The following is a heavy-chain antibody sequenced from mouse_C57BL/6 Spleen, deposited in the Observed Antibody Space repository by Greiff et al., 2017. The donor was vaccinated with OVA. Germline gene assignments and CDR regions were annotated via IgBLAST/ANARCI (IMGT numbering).Heavy chain of an antibody. Sequence: VQGVESGAELARPGASVKLSCKASGYTFTSYGISWVKQRTGQGLEWIGEIYPRSGNTYYNEKFKGKATLTADKSSSTAYMELRSLTSEDSAVYFCARSGTTAYYFDYWGQGTTLTVSS. CDR1: GYTFTSYG. CDR2: IYPRSGNT. D-gene: IGHD1-2*01. CDR3: ARSGTTAYYFDY. V-gene: IGHV1-81*01. J-gene: IGHJ2*01.